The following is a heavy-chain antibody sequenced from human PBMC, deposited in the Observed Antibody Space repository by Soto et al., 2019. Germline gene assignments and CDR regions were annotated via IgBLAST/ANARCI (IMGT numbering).Heavy chain of an antibody. Sequence: PSENLGIASNFSDGSISSGGYYMSWIRQLPGKGLEQIGYIYYSGSTYYNPSLKSRVTISVDTSKNQFSLKLSSVTAADTAVYYCARDPGYCSRTSCYRDSYYYGMDVWGQGTTATVSS. D-gene: IGHD2-2*02. J-gene: IGHJ6*01. CDR3: ARDPGYCSRTSCYRDSYYYGMDV. CDR1: DGSISSGGYY. CDR2: IYYSGST. V-gene: IGHV4-31*03.